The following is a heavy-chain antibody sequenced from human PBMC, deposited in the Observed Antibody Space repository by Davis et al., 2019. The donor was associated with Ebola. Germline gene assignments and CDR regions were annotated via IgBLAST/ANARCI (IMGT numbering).Heavy chain of an antibody. CDR1: GFTVSSNY. CDR3: AKGSLYGSRSITAGMDV. Sequence: PGGSLRLSCAVSGFTVSSNYMSWVRQAPGKGLEWVSGISGSGSTYYADSVKGRFTFSRDNSKNTLYLQMNSLRAEDTAVYYCAKGSLYGSRSITAGMDVWGQGTTVTVSS. V-gene: IGHV3-53*01. D-gene: IGHD4-17*01. CDR2: ISGSGST. J-gene: IGHJ6*02.